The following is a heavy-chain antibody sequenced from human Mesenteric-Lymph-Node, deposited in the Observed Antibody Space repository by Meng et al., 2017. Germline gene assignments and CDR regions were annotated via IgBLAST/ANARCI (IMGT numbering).Heavy chain of an antibody. CDR3: ARMYSSNWYVDD. J-gene: IGHJ4*02. D-gene: IGHD6-13*01. V-gene: IGHV3-21*01. CDR1: GFTFSSYT. CDR2: ISTSGVYI. Sequence: GGSLRLSCAASGFTFSSYTMNWVRQAPGKGLEWVSSISTSGVYIYYADSVKGRFTISRDNGKNSLYLQMNSLRAEDTAMYYCARMYSSNWYVDDWGQGTLVTVSS.